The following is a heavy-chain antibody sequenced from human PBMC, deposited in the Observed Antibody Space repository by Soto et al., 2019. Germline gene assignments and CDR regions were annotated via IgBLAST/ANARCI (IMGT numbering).Heavy chain of an antibody. CDR1: GYSFTSYW. J-gene: IGHJ5*02. Sequence: PGESLKISCKGSGYSFTSYWISWVRQMPGKGLEWMGVIYPRDSDTKYSPSFQGQVTISADKSTSTAYLQWSSLKASDTAIYFCATHPCYFDSSAFYTWGQGTLVTVSS. D-gene: IGHD3-22*01. CDR3: ATHPCYFDSSAFYT. V-gene: IGHV5-51*01. CDR2: IYPRDSDT.